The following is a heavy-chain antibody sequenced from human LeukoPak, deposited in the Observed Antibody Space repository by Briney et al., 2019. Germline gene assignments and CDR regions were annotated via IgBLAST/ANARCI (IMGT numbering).Heavy chain of an antibody. D-gene: IGHD5-24*01. CDR3: ARARWLQFRWFDP. Sequence: SETLSLTCTVSGGSISSSSYYWGWIRQPPGKGLEWIGEINHSGSTNYNPSLKSRVTISVDTSKNQFSLKLSSVTAADTAVYYCARARWLQFRWFDPWGQGTLVTVSS. J-gene: IGHJ5*02. CDR2: INHSGST. CDR1: GGSISSSSYY. V-gene: IGHV4-39*07.